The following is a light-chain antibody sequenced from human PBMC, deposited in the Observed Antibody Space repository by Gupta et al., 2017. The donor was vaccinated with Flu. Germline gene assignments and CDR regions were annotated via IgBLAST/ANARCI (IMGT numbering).Light chain of an antibody. CDR2: GAS. J-gene: IGKJ3*01. Sequence: EIVLTQSPGTLSLSPGERATLSCRASQGVSRYYLAWYQQKPGQAPRLLIYGASSRATGIPDRFSGSGSGTDFTLTSSRREPEDFAVYYWQHVGSSPLFGHGTKVDIK. CDR3: QHVGSSPL. V-gene: IGKV3-20*01. CDR1: QGVSRYY.